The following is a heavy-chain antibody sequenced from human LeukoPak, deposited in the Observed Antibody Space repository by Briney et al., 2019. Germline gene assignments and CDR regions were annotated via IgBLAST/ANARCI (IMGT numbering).Heavy chain of an antibody. Sequence: PSETLSLTCAVYGGSFSGYYWSWIRQPPGKGLEWIGEINHSGSTNYNPSLKSRVTISVDTSENQFSLKLSSVTAADTAVYYCARGFHGMDVWGKGTTVTVSS. CDR2: INHSGST. CDR1: GGSFSGYY. V-gene: IGHV4-34*01. J-gene: IGHJ6*04. CDR3: ARGFHGMDV.